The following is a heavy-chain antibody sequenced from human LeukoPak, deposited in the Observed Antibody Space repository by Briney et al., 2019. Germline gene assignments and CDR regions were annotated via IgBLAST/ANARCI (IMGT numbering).Heavy chain of an antibody. V-gene: IGHV3-21*01. J-gene: IGHJ4*02. CDR1: GFTFSRHS. CDR2: ISSSSSYI. Sequence: PGGSLRLSCAASGFTFSRHSINWVRQAPGKGLEWVSSISSSSSYIYYADSVKGRFTISRDNAKNSLYLQMNSLRAEDTAVYYCARDRGLSGSYCFDYWGQGTLVTVSS. D-gene: IGHD1-26*01. CDR3: ARDRGLSGSYCFDY.